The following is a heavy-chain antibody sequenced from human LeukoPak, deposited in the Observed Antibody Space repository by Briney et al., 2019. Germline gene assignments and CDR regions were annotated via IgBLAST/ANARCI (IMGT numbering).Heavy chain of an antibody. CDR3: ARGFYCSGGSCYSYFDSYYYYGMDV. D-gene: IGHD2-15*01. Sequence: GGSLRLSCAASGFTFSSYAMHWVRQAPGKGLEWVAVISYDGSNKYYADSVKGRFTISRDNSKNTLYLQMNSLRAEDTAVYYCARGFYCSGGSCYSYFDSYYYYGMDVWGKGTTVTVSS. J-gene: IGHJ6*04. V-gene: IGHV3-30*04. CDR2: ISYDGSNK. CDR1: GFTFSSYA.